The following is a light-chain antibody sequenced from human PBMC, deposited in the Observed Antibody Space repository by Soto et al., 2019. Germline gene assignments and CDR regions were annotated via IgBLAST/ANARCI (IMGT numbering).Light chain of an antibody. Sequence: DIVMTQSPDSLAVSLGERATINCKSSQSVLYSSNNKNYLAWYQQKPGQTPKLLIYWASTRESGVPDRFSGSGYGNDFTLNISSLQAEDVAVYYCQQYYSTPYTFGQGTKLEIK. CDR3: QQYYSTPYT. V-gene: IGKV4-1*01. CDR1: QSVLYSSNNKNY. J-gene: IGKJ2*01. CDR2: WAS.